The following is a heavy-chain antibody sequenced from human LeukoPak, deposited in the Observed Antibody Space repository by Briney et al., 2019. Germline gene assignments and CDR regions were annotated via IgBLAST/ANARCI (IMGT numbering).Heavy chain of an antibody. J-gene: IGHJ4*02. Sequence: GGSLRLSCAASGFTFSSYEMNWARQAPGKGLEWVSSISVRSNYIYYADSVRGRFSISRDDARNSLYLQMDSLRGDDTAVYYCARLRRNSDSSGYYYYYDYWGQGTLVTVSS. D-gene: IGHD3-22*01. CDR1: GFTFSSYE. CDR3: ARLRRNSDSSGYYYYYDY. CDR2: ISVRSNYI. V-gene: IGHV3-21*01.